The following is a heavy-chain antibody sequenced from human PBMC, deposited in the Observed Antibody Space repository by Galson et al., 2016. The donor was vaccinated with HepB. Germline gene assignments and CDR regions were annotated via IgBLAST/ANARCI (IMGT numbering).Heavy chain of an antibody. V-gene: IGHV3-7*01. D-gene: IGHD6-19*01. Sequence: SLRLSCAASGFSLSSYWMSWVRQAPGKGLEWVANVKYDGSEKLYVDSVKGRFTISRDNAKNSMSLQMNSLSAEDTAVYYCVRDGSGGWHFDNWGQGTLITVSS. CDR3: VRDGSGGWHFDN. CDR2: VKYDGSEK. CDR1: GFSLSSYW. J-gene: IGHJ4*02.